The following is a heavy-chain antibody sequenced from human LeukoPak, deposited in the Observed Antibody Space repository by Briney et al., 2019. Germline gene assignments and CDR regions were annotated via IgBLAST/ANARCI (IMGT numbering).Heavy chain of an antibody. CDR1: GGSISSYY. J-gene: IGHJ3*02. V-gene: IGHV4-59*08. D-gene: IGHD5-18*01. Sequence: SETLSLTCTVSGGSISSYYWSWIRQPPGKGLEWIGYIYYSGSTNYNPSLKSRVPISVDTSKNQFSLKLSSVTAADTAVYYCARHASGYSYGSAFDIWGQGTMVTVSS. CDR3: ARHASGYSYGSAFDI. CDR2: IYYSGST.